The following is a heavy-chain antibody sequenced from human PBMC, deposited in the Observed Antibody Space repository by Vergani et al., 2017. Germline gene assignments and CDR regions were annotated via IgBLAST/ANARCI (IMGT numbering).Heavy chain of an antibody. V-gene: IGHV4-34*01. J-gene: IGHJ4*02. CDR3: ARSIRYFDWFHFDY. CDR2: INHSGST. CDR1: GGSFSGYY. Sequence: QVQLQQWGAGLLKPSETLSLTCAVYGGSFSGYYWSWIRQPPGKGLEWIGEINHSGSTNYNPSLKSRVTISVDTSKNQFSLKLSSVTAADTAVYYCARSIRYFDWFHFDYWGQGTLVTVSS. D-gene: IGHD3-9*01.